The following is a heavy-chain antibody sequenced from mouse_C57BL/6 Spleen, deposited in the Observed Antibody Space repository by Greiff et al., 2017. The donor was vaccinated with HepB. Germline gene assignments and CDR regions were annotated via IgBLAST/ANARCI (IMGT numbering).Heavy chain of an antibody. V-gene: IGHV3-6*01. CDR1: GYSITSGYY. D-gene: IGHD2-1*01. J-gene: IGHJ4*01. Sequence: EVQLQESGPGLVKPSQSLSLTCSVTGYSITSGYYWNWIRQFPGNKLEWMGYISYDGSNNYNPSLKNRISITRDTSKNQFFLKLNSVTTEDTATYYCALYHDAMDYWGQGTSVTVSS. CDR2: ISYDGSN. CDR3: ALYHDAMDY.